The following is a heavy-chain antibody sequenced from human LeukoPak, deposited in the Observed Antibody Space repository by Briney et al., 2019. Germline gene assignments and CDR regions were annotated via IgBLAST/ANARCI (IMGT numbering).Heavy chain of an antibody. CDR1: GFTFDDYG. V-gene: IGHV4-38-2*01. CDR2: IYPTGST. J-gene: IGHJ6*03. D-gene: IGHD3-22*01. Sequence: GSLRLSCAASGFTFDDYGMSWIRQPPGKGLEWIGNIYPTGSTYYNPSLKSRVTISVDTSKNQFSLKLSSVTAADTAVYYCARTPYYDSSGYYYESYYYYYYMDVWGKGTTVTISS. CDR3: ARTPYYDSSGYYYESYYYYYYMDV.